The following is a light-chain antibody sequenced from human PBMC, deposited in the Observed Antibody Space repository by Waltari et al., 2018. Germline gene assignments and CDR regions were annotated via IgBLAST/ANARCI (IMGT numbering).Light chain of an antibody. CDR2: AAS. CDR1: QGISRS. V-gene: IGKV1-9*01. CDR3: RQLNSVPRT. J-gene: IGKJ2*02. Sequence: IHFTQSPSSLSASVGDRVTITCRASQGISRSLAWYQQKLGKAPNILIYAASTVQSAVPSRFGGSGSGTDFTLSISSLQPEDFATFYCRQLNSVPRTFGQRTKLEI.